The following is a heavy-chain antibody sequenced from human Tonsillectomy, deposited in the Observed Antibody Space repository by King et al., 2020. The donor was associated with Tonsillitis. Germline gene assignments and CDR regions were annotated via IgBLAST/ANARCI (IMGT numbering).Heavy chain of an antibody. V-gene: IGHV7-4-1*02. CDR3: VRDDWGTDF. CDR2: INTNAGNTGNP. CDR1: GYAFTHYA. J-gene: IGHJ4*02. Sequence: QLVQSGSELKKPGASVKVSCKASGYAFTHYAMNWVRQAPGQGLEWMGWINTNAGNTGNPTYAQGFTGRFVLPLDTSARTAYLQISNLKDEDTAVYYCVRDDWGTDFCGQGTLVTVSS. D-gene: IGHD7-27*01.